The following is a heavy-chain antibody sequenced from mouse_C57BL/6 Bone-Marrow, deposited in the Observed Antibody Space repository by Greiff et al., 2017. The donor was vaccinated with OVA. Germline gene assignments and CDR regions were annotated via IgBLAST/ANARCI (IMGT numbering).Heavy chain of an antibody. J-gene: IGHJ2*01. CDR2: IDPANGDT. D-gene: IGHD1-1*01. V-gene: IGHV14-4*01. CDR1: GFNIKDDY. Sequence: VQLQQSGAELVRPGASVKLSCTASGFNIKDDYMHWVKQRPEQGLEWIGWIDPANGDTEYASKFQGKATITADTSSNTAYLQLSSLTSEDTAVYYCTALYYYGSSPDYWGQGTTLTVSS. CDR3: TALYYYGSSPDY.